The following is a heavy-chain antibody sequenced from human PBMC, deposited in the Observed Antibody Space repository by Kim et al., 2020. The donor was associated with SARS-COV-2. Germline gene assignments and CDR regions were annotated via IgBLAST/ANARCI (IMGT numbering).Heavy chain of an antibody. Sequence: SVKVSCKASGGTFSSYAISWVRQAPGQGLEWMGRIIPILGIANYAQKFQGRVTITADKSTSTAYMELSSLRSEDTAVYYCARERCSSTSCYSGGMDVWGQGTTVTVSS. CDR2: IIPILGIA. V-gene: IGHV1-69*04. CDR1: GGTFSSYA. CDR3: ARERCSSTSCYSGGMDV. D-gene: IGHD2-2*01. J-gene: IGHJ6*02.